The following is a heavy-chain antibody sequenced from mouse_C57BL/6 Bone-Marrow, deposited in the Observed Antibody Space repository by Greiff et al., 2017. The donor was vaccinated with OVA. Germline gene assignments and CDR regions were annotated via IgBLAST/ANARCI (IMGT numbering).Heavy chain of an antibody. V-gene: IGHV1-64*01. D-gene: IGHD1-1*01. CDR1: GYTFTSYW. CDR2: IHPNSGST. J-gene: IGHJ4*01. CDR3: AKYDYYESNARDY. Sequence: QVQLQQPGAELVKPGASVKLSCKASGYTFTSYWMHWVKQRPGQGLEWIGMIHPNSGSTNYNEKFKSKATLTVDTSSSTAYMQLSSLTSEDSASYKSAKYDYYESNARDYWGQGTTVTVSS.